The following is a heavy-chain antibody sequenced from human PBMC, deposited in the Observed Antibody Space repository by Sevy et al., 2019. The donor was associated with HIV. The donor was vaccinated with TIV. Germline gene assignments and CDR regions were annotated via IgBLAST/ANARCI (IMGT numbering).Heavy chain of an antibody. CDR3: AKDRIWELGEGFDI. V-gene: IGHV3-23*01. CDR1: GFSFSNYA. D-gene: IGHD1-7*01. CDR2: MNASGGGA. J-gene: IGHJ3*02. Sequence: GGSLRLSCAASGFSFSNYAMSWVRQAPGKGLEWVSGMNASGGGAYYADSMKGRFAISRENSKNMVYLQMNSLRAEDTALYYCAKDRIWELGEGFDIWGQGTMVTVSS.